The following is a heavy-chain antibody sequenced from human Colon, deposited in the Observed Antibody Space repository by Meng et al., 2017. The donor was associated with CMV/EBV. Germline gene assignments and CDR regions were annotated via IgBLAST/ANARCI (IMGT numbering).Heavy chain of an antibody. D-gene: IGHD3/OR15-3a*01. Sequence: GESLKISCAASGFTFSSHEMNWVRQAPGKGLEWLSYIYDSDTIYYADSVRGRFTISRDNAKNSLYLQMNSLRAEDTAVYYCGRTVDRWGLWFDPWGQGTLVTVSS. V-gene: IGHV3-48*03. CDR3: GRTVDRWGLWFDP. CDR2: IYDSDTI. CDR1: GFTFSSHE. J-gene: IGHJ5*02.